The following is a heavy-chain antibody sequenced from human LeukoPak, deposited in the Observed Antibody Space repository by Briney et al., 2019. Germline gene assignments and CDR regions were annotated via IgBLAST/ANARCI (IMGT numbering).Heavy chain of an antibody. J-gene: IGHJ4*02. D-gene: IGHD6-19*01. CDR3: ARERSVAGGNSQRVKRIDY. CDR1: GFTFSSYS. CDR2: ISSSSSYI. Sequence: PGGSLRLSCAASGFTFSSYSMNWVRQAPGKGLEWVSSISSSSSYIYYADSVKGRFTISRDNAKNSLYLQMNSLRAEDTAVYYCARERSVAGGNSQRVKRIDYWGQGTLVTVSS. V-gene: IGHV3-21*01.